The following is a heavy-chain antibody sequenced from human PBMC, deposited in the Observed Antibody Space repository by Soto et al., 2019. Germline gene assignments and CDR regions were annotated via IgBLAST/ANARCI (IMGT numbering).Heavy chain of an antibody. D-gene: IGHD1-7*01. V-gene: IGHV5-51*01. CDR3: ARGGFIGTPRDY. CDR2: IFPGDSDT. J-gene: IGHJ4*01. Sequence: LGESLKISCKGSGYNFGVYWIGWVRQMPGKGLEWMGIIFPGDSDTRYSPSFQGQVTISADKSISTVYLQWRSLKASDTAIYFCARGGFIGTPRDYWGPGTRVTVSS. CDR1: GYNFGVYW.